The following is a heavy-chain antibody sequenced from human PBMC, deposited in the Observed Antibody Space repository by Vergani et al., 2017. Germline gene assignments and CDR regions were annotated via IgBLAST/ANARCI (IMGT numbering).Heavy chain of an antibody. Sequence: QVQLVESGGGVVQPGRSLRLSCAASGFTFSSYAMHWVRQAPGKGLEWVAVISYDGSNKYYADSVKGRFTISRDNSKNTLYLQMNSLRAEDTAVYYCARVKGDYYYYGMDVWGQGTTVTVSS. CDR2: ISYDGSNK. CDR1: GFTFSSYA. V-gene: IGHV3-30*14. J-gene: IGHJ6*02. CDR3: ARVKGDYYYYGMDV.